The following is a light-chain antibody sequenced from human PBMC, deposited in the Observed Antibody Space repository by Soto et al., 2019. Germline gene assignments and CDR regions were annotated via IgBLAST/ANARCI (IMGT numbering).Light chain of an antibody. CDR2: EVS. J-gene: IGLJ3*02. Sequence: QSALTQPASVSGSPGQSITISCTGTSSDVGGYNYVSWYQQHPGKAPKLMIFEVSYRPSGASNRFSGSKSGNTASLTISGLQAEDEADYYCSSYTSNITWVFGGGTKLTVL. CDR3: SSYTSNITWV. CDR1: SSDVGGYNY. V-gene: IGLV2-14*01.